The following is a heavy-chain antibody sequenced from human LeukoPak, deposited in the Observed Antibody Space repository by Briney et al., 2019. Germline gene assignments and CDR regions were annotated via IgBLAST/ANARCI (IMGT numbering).Heavy chain of an antibody. J-gene: IGHJ6*03. CDR2: IYHSGST. CDR3: ASIAAAGTDTNGGYYYYMDV. Sequence: SETLSLTCSVSGGSISSSSYYWGWIRQPPGKGLEWIGSIYHSGSTYYNPSLKSRVTISVDTSKNQFSLKLSSVTAADTAVYYCASIAAAGTDTNGGYYYYMDVWGKGTTVTVSS. CDR1: GGSISSSSYY. V-gene: IGHV4-39*07. D-gene: IGHD6-13*01.